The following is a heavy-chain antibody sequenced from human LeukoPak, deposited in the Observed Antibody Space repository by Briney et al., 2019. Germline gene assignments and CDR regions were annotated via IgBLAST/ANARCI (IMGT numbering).Heavy chain of an antibody. CDR1: GFTFSSYG. Sequence: GSLRLSCAASGFTFSSYGMHWVRQAPGKGLEWVAVISYDGSNKYYADSVKGRFTISRDNSKNTLYLQMNSLRAEDTAVYYCAKDNNYYGSGSYYNVGYWGQGTLVTVSS. CDR2: ISYDGSNK. J-gene: IGHJ4*02. D-gene: IGHD3-10*01. CDR3: AKDNNYYGSGSYYNVGY. V-gene: IGHV3-30*18.